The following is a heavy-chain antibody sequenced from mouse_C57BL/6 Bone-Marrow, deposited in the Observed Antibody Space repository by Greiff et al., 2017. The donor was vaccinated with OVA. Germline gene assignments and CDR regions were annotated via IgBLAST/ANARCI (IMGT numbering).Heavy chain of an antibody. D-gene: IGHD1-1*01. CDR3: ERGDYGSSLYYFDY. V-gene: IGHV1-59*01. J-gene: IGHJ2*01. CDR1: GYTFTSYW. CDR2: IDPSDSYT. Sequence: QVQLQQPGAELVRPGTSVKLSCKASGYTFTSYWMHWVKQRPGQGLEWIGVIDPSDSYTNYNQKFKGKATLTVDTSSNTAYIQLSSLTSEYSAVYYCERGDYGSSLYYFDYWGQGTTLTVSS.